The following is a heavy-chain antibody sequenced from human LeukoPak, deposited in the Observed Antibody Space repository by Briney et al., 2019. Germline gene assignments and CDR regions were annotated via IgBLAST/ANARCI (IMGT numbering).Heavy chain of an antibody. CDR3: VRGMDV. CDR2: IKPDGGEI. Sequence: QPGGSLRLSCEASGLTFRTYWMTWVRQAPGKGLEWVANIKPDGGEIYYVDSVKGRFTISRDNAKNSLYLQMNRLRAEDTAVYYCVRGMDVWGQGTTVTVSS. J-gene: IGHJ6*02. V-gene: IGHV3-7*04. CDR1: GLTFRTYW.